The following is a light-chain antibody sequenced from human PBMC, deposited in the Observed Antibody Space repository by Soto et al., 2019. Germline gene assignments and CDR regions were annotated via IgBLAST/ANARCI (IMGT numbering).Light chain of an antibody. CDR1: QNVGND. J-gene: IGKJ4*01. CDR2: SAS. CDR3: QQRSNWPMT. V-gene: IGKV3-11*01. Sequence: EIVLTQSPATLSLSPGERATLSCRASQNVGNDLVWYHQKRGQAPRLLIYSASNWATGIPARFSGRGSGKDYTLTISILEAEDFADYYGQQRSNWPMTVGGGNKVDIK.